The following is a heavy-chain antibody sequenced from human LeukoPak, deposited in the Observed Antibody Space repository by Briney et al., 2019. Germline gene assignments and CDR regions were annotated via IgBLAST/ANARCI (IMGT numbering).Heavy chain of an antibody. CDR2: IVVGSGNT. D-gene: IGHD6-13*01. CDR1: GFTFTSSA. Sequence: TSAKVSCKASGFTFTSSAVQWVRQARGQRLEWIGWIVVGSGNTNYAQKFQERVTITRDMSTSTAYMELSSLRSEDTAVYYCATEYSSSWYNYWGQGTLVTVSS. J-gene: IGHJ4*02. CDR3: ATEYSSSWYNY. V-gene: IGHV1-58*01.